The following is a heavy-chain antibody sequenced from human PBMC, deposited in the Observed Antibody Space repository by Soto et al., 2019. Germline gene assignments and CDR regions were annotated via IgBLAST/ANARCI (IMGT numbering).Heavy chain of an antibody. CDR1: VGTFSRSA. D-gene: IGHD3-10*01. CDR3: ARGADYYGSWKWNSSDY. J-gene: IGHJ4*02. CDR2: IIPIFGTA. Sequence: QVQLVQSGAEVQKPRSSVKVSCQASVGTFSRSAISWLRQAPGQWLEWMRGIIPIFGTANSAQKCQGRFTIAGDELTSTAYMELSSRRSEDTAVYYCARGADYYGSWKWNSSDYWGQGPLVTVCS. V-gene: IGHV1-69*01.